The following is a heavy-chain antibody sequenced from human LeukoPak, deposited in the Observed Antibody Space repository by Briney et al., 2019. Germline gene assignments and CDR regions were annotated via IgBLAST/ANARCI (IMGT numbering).Heavy chain of an antibody. D-gene: IGHD5-12*01. CDR1: GFTFSSYA. Sequence: PGGSLILSCAASGFTFSSYAMHWVRQAPGKGLEWVAAISYDGSNKYYADSVKGRLTISRENSKDTLYLQMNSLRAEDTAVYYCARDGVATKYYYGMDVWGQGTTVTVSS. V-gene: IGHV3-30-3*01. J-gene: IGHJ6*02. CDR2: ISYDGSNK. CDR3: ARDGVATKYYYGMDV.